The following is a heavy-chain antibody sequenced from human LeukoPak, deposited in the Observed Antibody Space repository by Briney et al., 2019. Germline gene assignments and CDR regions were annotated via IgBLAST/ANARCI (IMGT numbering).Heavy chain of an antibody. D-gene: IGHD3-3*01. CDR1: GYTFTSYG. J-gene: IGHJ4*02. CDR2: ISAYNGNT. Sequence: ASVKVSRKASGYTFTSYGISWVRQAPGQGLEWMGWISAYNGNTNYAQKLQGRVTMTTDTSTSTAYMELRSLRSDDTAVYYCATYDFWSGYYQNYYFDYWGQGTLVTVSS. V-gene: IGHV1-18*01. CDR3: ATYDFWSGYYQNYYFDY.